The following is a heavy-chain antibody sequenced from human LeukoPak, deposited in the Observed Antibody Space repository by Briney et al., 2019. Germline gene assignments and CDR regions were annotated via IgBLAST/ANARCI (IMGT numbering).Heavy chain of an antibody. Sequence: GGSLRLSCAASGFTFSSYAMSWVRQAPGKGLEWVSAISGSGGRTYYADSVKGRVTISRDNSKNTLYLQMNSLRAEDTPVYYCAKDIAVVPAAITAQSDRFDPWGQGTLVTVSS. CDR1: GFTFSSYA. J-gene: IGHJ5*02. CDR3: AKDIAVVPAAITAQSDRFDP. V-gene: IGHV3-23*01. CDR2: ISGSGGRT. D-gene: IGHD2-2*02.